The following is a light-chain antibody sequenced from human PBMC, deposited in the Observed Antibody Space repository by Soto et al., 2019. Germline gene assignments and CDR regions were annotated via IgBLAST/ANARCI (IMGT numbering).Light chain of an antibody. CDR2: GAS. J-gene: IGKJ1*01. Sequence: IVVKPSPSNLSLSPGERATLSCRASPRVSSNYLAWFQQKPGQAPQPLIYGASRRATGIPDRFSGSGAGTDFTLTISRLESEDFAVYYCQQYGSSPWTFGQGTKVEIK. CDR1: PRVSSNY. V-gene: IGKV3-20*01. CDR3: QQYGSSPWT.